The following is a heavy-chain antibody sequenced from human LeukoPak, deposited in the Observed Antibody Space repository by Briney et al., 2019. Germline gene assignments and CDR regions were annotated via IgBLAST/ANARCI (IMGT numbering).Heavy chain of an antibody. Sequence: TSETLSLTCTVSGYSIISDYFWGWIRQPPGKGLEWIGTIYHSGSTYYSPSLKSRVTVSVDTSKNEFSLNLTSVTAADTAVYFCAREVIVGYCSGGSCYEKGFDPWGQGTLVTVSS. V-gene: IGHV4-38-2*02. CDR2: IYHSGST. CDR3: AREVIVGYCSGGSCYEKGFDP. J-gene: IGHJ5*02. D-gene: IGHD2-15*01. CDR1: GYSIISDYF.